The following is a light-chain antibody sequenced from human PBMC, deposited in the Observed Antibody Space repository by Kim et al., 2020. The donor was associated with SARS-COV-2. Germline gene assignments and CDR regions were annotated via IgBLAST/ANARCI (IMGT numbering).Light chain of an antibody. CDR1: NSNIGSGT. V-gene: IGLV1-44*01. Sequence: QSVLTQPPSASGTPGQRVTISCSGSNSNIGSGTVSWYQQFPGTAPKLLIYSNTQRSSRVPDRVSGSKSGTSASLAISGLQPDDEATYYCSAWDDGVDGWIFGGGTKLTVL. CDR3: SAWDDGVDGWI. CDR2: SNT. J-gene: IGLJ2*01.